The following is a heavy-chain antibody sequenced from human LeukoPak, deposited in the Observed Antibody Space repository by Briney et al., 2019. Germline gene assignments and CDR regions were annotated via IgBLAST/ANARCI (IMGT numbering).Heavy chain of an antibody. Sequence: GRSLRLSCAASGFTFDDYAVHWVRQAPGKGLEWVSGISWNSGSIGYADSVKGRFTIPRDNAKNSLYLQMNSLRAEDTALYYCAKSSMSEYYFDYWGQGTLVTVSS. V-gene: IGHV3-9*01. CDR3: AKSSMSEYYFDY. D-gene: IGHD6-13*01. CDR2: ISWNSGSI. CDR1: GFTFDDYA. J-gene: IGHJ4*02.